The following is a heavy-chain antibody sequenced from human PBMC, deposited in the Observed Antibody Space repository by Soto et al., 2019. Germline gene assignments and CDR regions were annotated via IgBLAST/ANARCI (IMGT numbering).Heavy chain of an antibody. CDR1: GGTFSSYT. V-gene: IGHV1-69*02. CDR3: ARETVTTNYYYYYMDV. Sequence: QVQLVQSGAEVKKPGSSVKVSCKASGGTFSSYTISWVRQAPGQGLEWMGRIIPILGIANYAQKFQGRVTITADKSTSTAYMELSSLRSEDTAVYYCARETVTTNYYYYYMDVWQRDHGHRLL. CDR2: IIPILGIA. D-gene: IGHD4-17*01. J-gene: IGHJ6*03.